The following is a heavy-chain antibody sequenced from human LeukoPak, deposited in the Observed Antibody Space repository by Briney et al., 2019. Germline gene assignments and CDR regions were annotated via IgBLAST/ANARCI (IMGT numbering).Heavy chain of an antibody. D-gene: IGHD6-19*01. J-gene: IGHJ4*02. CDR1: GFTFSSYA. CDR2: ISYDGSNK. V-gene: IGHV3-30-3*01. Sequence: GGSLRLSCAASGFTFSSYAMHWVRQAPGKGLEWVAVISYDGSNKYYADSVKGRFTISRDNSKNTLYLQMNSLRAEDTAVYYCARDSVSGSLGYWDQGTLVTVSS. CDR3: ARDSVSGSLGY.